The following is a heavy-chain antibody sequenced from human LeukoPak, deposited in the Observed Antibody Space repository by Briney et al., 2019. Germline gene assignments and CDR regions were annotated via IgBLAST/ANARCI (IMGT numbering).Heavy chain of an antibody. CDR2: ISAYNGNT. CDR1: GGTFSSYA. J-gene: IGHJ5*02. CDR3: ARDQEVLRGYGDTINWFDP. Sequence: ASVKVSCKASGGTFSSYAISWVRQAPGQGLEWMGWISAYNGNTNYAQKLQGRVTMTADTSTSTAYMELRSLRSDDTAVYYCARDQEVLRGYGDTINWFDPWGQGTLVTASS. V-gene: IGHV1-18*01. D-gene: IGHD4-17*01.